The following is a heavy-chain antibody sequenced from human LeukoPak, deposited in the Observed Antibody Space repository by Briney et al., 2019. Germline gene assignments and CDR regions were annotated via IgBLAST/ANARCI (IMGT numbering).Heavy chain of an antibody. CDR3: AKDSNYYGSGSYYNGNWFDP. CDR1: GFTFSSYG. V-gene: IGHV3-30*18. CDR2: TSYDGSNK. D-gene: IGHD3-10*01. J-gene: IGHJ5*02. Sequence: PGGSLRLSCAASGFTFSSYGMHWVRQAPGKGLEWVAVTSYDGSNKYYADSVKGRFTISRDNSKNTLYLQMNSLRAEDTAVYYCAKDSNYYGSGSYYNGNWFDPWGQGTLVTVSS.